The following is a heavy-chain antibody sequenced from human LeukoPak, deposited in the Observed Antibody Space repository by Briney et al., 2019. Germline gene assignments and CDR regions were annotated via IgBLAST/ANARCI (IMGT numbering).Heavy chain of an antibody. V-gene: IGHV1-69*05. J-gene: IGHJ6*03. CDR2: IIPIFATP. Sequence: SVKVSCKASGGTFNTYAISRVRQAPGQGLEWMGGIIPIFATPTYAQKFQGRVTITRDDSSSTAYMELNSLRSDDTAVYYCAKSLSSCSTTACPSPYYYYYMDVWGEGTTVTVSS. D-gene: IGHD2/OR15-2a*01. CDR3: AKSLSSCSTTACPSPYYYYYMDV. CDR1: GGTFNTYA.